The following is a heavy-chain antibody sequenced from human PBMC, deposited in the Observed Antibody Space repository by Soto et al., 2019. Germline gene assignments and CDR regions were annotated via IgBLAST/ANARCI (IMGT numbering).Heavy chain of an antibody. Sequence: GGSLTLSCPASVFTFSSYSMHWVRHSPGKGLVWVSRINSDGSSTSYADSVKGRFTISRHTATNTLYLQINSLRAEETAVYYCPKRWDYGGQGTLVTAPQ. J-gene: IGHJ4*02. V-gene: IGHV3-74*01. CDR1: VFTFSSYS. CDR3: PKRWDY. CDR2: INSDGSST. D-gene: IGHD4-17*01.